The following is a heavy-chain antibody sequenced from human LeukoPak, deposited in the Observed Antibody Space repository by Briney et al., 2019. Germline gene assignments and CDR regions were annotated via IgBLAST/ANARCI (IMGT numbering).Heavy chain of an antibody. D-gene: IGHD6-13*01. V-gene: IGHV3-30-3*01. CDR1: GFTFSSYA. CDR2: ISYDGSNK. Sequence: GGSLRLSCAASGFTFSSYAMHWVRQAPGKGLEWVAVISYDGSNKYYADSVKGRFTISRDNSKNTLYLQMNSLRAEDTAVYYCAREHAAHSYYYYGMDVWGQGTTVTVSS. J-gene: IGHJ6*02. CDR3: AREHAAHSYYYYGMDV.